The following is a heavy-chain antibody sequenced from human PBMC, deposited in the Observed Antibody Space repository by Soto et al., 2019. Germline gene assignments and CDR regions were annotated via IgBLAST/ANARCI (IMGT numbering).Heavy chain of an antibody. V-gene: IGHV4-34*01. CDR1: GGSFCGYY. D-gene: IGHD2-15*01. CDR3: ARVGGSYYYYYGMDV. Sequence: PSETLSLTCAVSGGSFCGYYWRWLRQPPGKGLEWIGEINHSGSTNYNPSLKSRVTISVDTSKNQFSLKLTSVTAADTAVYYCARVGGSYYYYYGMDVWGQGTTVT. J-gene: IGHJ6*02. CDR2: INHSGST.